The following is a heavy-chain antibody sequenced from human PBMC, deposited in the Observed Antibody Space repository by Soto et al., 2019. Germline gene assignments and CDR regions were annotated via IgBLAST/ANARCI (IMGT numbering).Heavy chain of an antibody. Sequence: QVQLQESGTGLVEPSGTLSLTCNVYDGSINNGDWCSWVRQPPGKGLEGIGEVYHNGNTNYNASLKSRVTVSVDKSRNHFSLRLTSVSPADTAVYYCATRGIVGPIYWGQGTLVTVSS. CDR1: DGSINNGDW. CDR3: ATRGIVGPIY. J-gene: IGHJ4*02. CDR2: VYHNGNT. V-gene: IGHV4-4*02. D-gene: IGHD1-26*01.